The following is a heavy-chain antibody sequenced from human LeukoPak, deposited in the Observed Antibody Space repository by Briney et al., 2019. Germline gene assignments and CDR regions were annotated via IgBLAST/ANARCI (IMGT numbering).Heavy chain of an antibody. J-gene: IGHJ4*02. V-gene: IGHV3-30*02. CDR3: AKATGYLL. Sequence: GGSLRLSCAASGFTFSSYGMHWVRQAPGKGLEWVTFIRYDGSNKYYADSVKGRFTISRDNSKNTLFLQMNSLRAEDTAVYYCAKATGYLLWGQGTLVIVSS. D-gene: IGHD1-14*01. CDR2: IRYDGSNK. CDR1: GFTFSSYG.